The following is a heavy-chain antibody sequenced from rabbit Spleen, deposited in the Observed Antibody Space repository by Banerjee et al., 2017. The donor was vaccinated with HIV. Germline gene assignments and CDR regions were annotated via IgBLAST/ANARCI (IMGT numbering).Heavy chain of an antibody. V-gene: IGHV1S40*01. CDR1: GFSFSNSDF. Sequence: QSLEESGGDLVKPGASLTLTCTASGFSFSNSDFIYWVRQAPGKGLEWIASIYTGSSGSTYYASWAKGRFTVSKTSSTTETLQMTSLTAADTATYFCARGYSYSYVGVAYVTDYFNLWGPGTLVTVS. CDR2: IYTGSSGST. D-gene: IGHD6-1*01. J-gene: IGHJ4*01. CDR3: ARGYSYSYVGVAYVTDYFNL.